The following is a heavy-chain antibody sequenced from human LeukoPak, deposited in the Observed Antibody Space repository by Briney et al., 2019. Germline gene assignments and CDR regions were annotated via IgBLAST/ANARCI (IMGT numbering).Heavy chain of an antibody. D-gene: IGHD2-15*01. CDR1: GFTFSSYG. J-gene: IGHJ4*02. Sequence: PGGSLRLSCAASGFTFSSYGMHWVRQAPGKGLEWVAVISYDGSNKYYADSVKGRFTISRDNSKNTLYLQMNSLRAEDTAVYYCAKGYCSGGSCYGSFFDYWGQGTLVTVSS. CDR2: ISYDGSNK. V-gene: IGHV3-30*18. CDR3: AKGYCSGGSCYGSFFDY.